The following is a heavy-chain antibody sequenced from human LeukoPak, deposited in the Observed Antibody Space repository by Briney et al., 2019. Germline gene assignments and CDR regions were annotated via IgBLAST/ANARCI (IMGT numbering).Heavy chain of an antibody. CDR3: AGDRVSYSSSSVFAY. CDR1: GYTFTNYG. J-gene: IGHJ4*02. Sequence: ASVKVSCKASGYTFTNYGISWVRQAPGQGLEWMGWISAYNGNTNYAQKLQGRVSMTTDTSTSTAYMELRSLRSDDTAVYYCAGDRVSYSSSSVFAYWGQGTLVTVSS. V-gene: IGHV1-18*01. D-gene: IGHD6-6*01. CDR2: ISAYNGNT.